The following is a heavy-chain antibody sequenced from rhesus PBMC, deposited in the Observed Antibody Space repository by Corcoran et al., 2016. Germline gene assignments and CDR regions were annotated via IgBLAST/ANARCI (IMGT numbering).Heavy chain of an antibody. J-gene: IGHJ5-1*01. D-gene: IGHD2-15*01. V-gene: IGHV4-147*01. CDR1: GGSIRSHY. Sequence: QVQLQESGPGLVKPSETLSLTCSVPGGSIRSHYWGSIAHPPGKGLGGVGRIRRSGKCTPHTPPLRVLANISAESPYNQLCKKVSSLTAAVEDGDCGGRGGEYLYGAGWGPGVLVTVSS. CDR3: GRGGEYLYGAG. CDR2: IRRSGKCT.